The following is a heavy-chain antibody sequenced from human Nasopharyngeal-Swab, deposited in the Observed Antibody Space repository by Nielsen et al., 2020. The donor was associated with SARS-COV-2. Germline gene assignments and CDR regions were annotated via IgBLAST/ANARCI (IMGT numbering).Heavy chain of an antibody. Sequence: GGSLRLSCAASGFTFSSYWMSWVRQAPGKGLEWVANIKQDGSEKYYVDSVKGRFTISRDNAKNSLYLQMNSLRAEDTAVYYCARVSTAKGWIFDYWGQGTLVTVSS. D-gene: IGHD5-18*01. CDR3: ARVSTAKGWIFDY. V-gene: IGHV3-7*05. J-gene: IGHJ4*02. CDR2: IKQDGSEK. CDR1: GFTFSSYW.